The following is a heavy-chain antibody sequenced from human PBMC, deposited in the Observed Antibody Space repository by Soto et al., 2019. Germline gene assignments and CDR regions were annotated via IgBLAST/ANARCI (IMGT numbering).Heavy chain of an antibody. J-gene: IGHJ4*02. D-gene: IGHD2-15*01. CDR3: ARDATYCLDC. V-gene: IGHV3-7*03. CDR1: GFTVSGYW. CDR2: INQGGGEK. Sequence: GGSLRVSCAASGFTVSGYWMAWVRQAPGKGLEWVANINQGGGEKYHVDSVKGRFTISRENAENSLYLQMNRLRAEDPAVYYCARDATYCLDCWGRGTLVTVSS.